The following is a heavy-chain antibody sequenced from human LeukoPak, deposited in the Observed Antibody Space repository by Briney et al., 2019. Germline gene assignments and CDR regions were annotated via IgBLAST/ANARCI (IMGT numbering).Heavy chain of an antibody. CDR2: INPNSGDT. V-gene: IGHV1-2*02. J-gene: IGHJ4*02. D-gene: IGHD6-13*01. CDR3: ARVARYSSSWYYFDC. Sequence: AAVKVSCKASGYTFTGYYMHWVRQAPGQGLEWMGWINPNSGDTNYAQKFQGRVTMTRDTSISTAYMELSRVRSDDTAVYYCARVARYSSSWYYFDCWGQGTLVTVTS. CDR1: GYTFTGYY.